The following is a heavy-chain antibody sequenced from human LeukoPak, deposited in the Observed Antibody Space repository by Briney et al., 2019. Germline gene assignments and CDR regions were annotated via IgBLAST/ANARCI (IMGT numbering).Heavy chain of an antibody. Sequence: GASVKVSCKASGYTFTGYYMHWVRQAPGQGLEWMGWINPNSGGTNYAQRFQGRVTMTRDTSISTAYMELSRLRSDDTAVYYCARGNYYYGSGYDYWGQGTLVTVSS. CDR1: GYTFTGYY. CDR2: INPNSGGT. CDR3: ARGNYYYGSGYDY. D-gene: IGHD3-10*01. V-gene: IGHV1-2*02. J-gene: IGHJ4*02.